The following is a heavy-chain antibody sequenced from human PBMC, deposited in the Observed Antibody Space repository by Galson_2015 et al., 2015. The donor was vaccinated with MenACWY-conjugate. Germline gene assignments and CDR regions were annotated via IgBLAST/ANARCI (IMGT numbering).Heavy chain of an antibody. CDR3: ARVGTWIHQYFYYMDV. J-gene: IGHJ6*03. Sequence: SLRLSCAASGFTFTGYEFNWVRQAPGKRLEWLSYISKSGSPIYYADSVKGRFTISRDNIKKSLFLGMNSLRAGDTGVYYCARVGTWIHQYFYYMDVWGKGTTVTVSS. CDR2: ISKSGSPI. D-gene: IGHD5-18*01. CDR1: GFTFTGYE. V-gene: IGHV3-48*03.